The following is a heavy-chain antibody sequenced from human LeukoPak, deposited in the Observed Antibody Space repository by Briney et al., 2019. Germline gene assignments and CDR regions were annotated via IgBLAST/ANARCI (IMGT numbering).Heavy chain of an antibody. D-gene: IGHD3-10*01. V-gene: IGHV3-23*01. CDR3: AKGFCRGRFNYY. CDR2: ISGSGGST. CDR1: GFTFRNYA. J-gene: IGHJ4*01. Sequence: GGSLRLSCAASGFTFRNYAMSWVRQAPGKGLEWVSTISGSGGSTYYADSVKGRFTISRDNSKNTVYLQMNSLRAEDTALYYFAKGFCRGRFNYYWGQGTLVTGSS.